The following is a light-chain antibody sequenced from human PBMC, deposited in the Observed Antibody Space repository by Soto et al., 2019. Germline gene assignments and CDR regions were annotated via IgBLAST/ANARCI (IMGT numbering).Light chain of an antibody. CDR3: QQRSNWSG. Sequence: EIVLTQSPATLSLSPGERATRSCRASQSVSSDLAWYQQKPGQAPRLLIYDASNRATGIPARFSGSGSGTDFTLTISSLEPEDFAVYYCQQRSNWSGFGGGTKVEIK. CDR2: DAS. V-gene: IGKV3-11*01. CDR1: QSVSSD. J-gene: IGKJ4*02.